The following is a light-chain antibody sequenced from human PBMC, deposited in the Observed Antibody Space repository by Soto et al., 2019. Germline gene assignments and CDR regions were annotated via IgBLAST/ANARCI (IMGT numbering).Light chain of an antibody. CDR1: QSVSTY. Sequence: IVVTQSPATPSVSPGAPATFPRRGSQSVSTYLAWYQQKPGQAPRLLIYDASNRATGIPARFSGSGSGTDVTRTISSRVAADVVAYYYQQCRHPWHLSFGRGTKVDIK. CDR2: DAS. CDR3: QQCRHPWHLS. J-gene: IGKJ1*01. V-gene: IGKV3-11*01.